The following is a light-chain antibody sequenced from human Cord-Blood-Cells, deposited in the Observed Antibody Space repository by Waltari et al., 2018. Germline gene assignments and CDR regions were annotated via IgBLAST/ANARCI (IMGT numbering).Light chain of an antibody. CDR1: SSDVGGYNY. CDR2: DVS. J-gene: IGLJ3*02. CDR3: SSYTSSSTWV. Sequence: QSALTQPASVSGSPGQSLTFSCTGTSSDVGGYNYVSWYQQHPGKAPKLMIYDVSNRPSGVSNRFSGSKSGNTASLTISGLQAEDEADYYCSSYTSSSTWVFGGGTKLTVL. V-gene: IGLV2-14*01.